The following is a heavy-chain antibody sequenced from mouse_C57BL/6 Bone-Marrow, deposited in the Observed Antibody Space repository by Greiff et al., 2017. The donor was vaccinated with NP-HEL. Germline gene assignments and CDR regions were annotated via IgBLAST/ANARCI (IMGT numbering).Heavy chain of an antibody. V-gene: IGHV1-81*01. J-gene: IGHJ3*01. CDR2: IYPRSGNT. Sequence: QVQLQQSGAELARPGASVKLSCKASSYTFTSYGISWVKQRTGQGLEWIGEIYPRSGNTYYNEKFKGKATLTADKSSSTAYMELRSLTSEDSAVYFCALWFQAWFAYWGQGTLVTVSA. D-gene: IGHD2-2*01. CDR3: ALWFQAWFAY. CDR1: SYTFTSYG.